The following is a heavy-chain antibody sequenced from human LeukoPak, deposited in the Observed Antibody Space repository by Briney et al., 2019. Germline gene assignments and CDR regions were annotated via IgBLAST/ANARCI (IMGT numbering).Heavy chain of an antibody. V-gene: IGHV3-23*01. D-gene: IGHD2-15*01. J-gene: IGHJ4*02. CDR2: ITGSVVNT. Sequence: PGGSLRLSCAASGFTFSNYAMTWVRQAPGKGLEWVSTITGSVVNTYYADSVKGRFTISRDNSKSMLYLQMNSLRAEDTALYYCAKDYTGSSDNWGQGTLVTVSS. CDR1: GFTFSNYA. CDR3: AKDYTGSSDN.